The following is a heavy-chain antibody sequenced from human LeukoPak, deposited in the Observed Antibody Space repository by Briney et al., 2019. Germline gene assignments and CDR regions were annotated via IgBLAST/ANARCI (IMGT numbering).Heavy chain of an antibody. CDR2: MSHDGSNK. CDR3: AKDRQELLASDYFYYMDV. CDR1: GFSFSNYG. D-gene: IGHD1-7*01. Sequence: PGRSLRLSCAASGFSFSNYGFHWVRQAPGKGLEWVAVMSHDGSNKYYAGSVKGRFTISRDNSKNTLYLQMNSLRPEDTALYYCAKDRQELLASDYFYYMDVWGKGTRVTVSS. V-gene: IGHV3-30*18. J-gene: IGHJ6*03.